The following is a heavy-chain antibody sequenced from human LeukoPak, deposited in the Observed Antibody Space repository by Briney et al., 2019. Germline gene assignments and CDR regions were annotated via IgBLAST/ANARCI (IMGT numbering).Heavy chain of an antibody. V-gene: IGHV3-30*02. CDR1: GFTFSSFA. J-gene: IGHJ4*02. CDR2: IRYDGSNK. D-gene: IGHD3-10*01. Sequence: GGSLRLSCAASGFTFSSFAMHWVRQAPGRGLEWVAYIRYDGSNKSYADSVKGRFTISRDSSKNTLYLQMNSLRAEDTAVYYCAKDPGAHDKHFDHWGQGTLVTVSS. CDR3: AKDPGAHDKHFDH.